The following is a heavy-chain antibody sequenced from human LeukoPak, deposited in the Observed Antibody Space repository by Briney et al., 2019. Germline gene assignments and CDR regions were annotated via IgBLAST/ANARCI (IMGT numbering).Heavy chain of an antibody. D-gene: IGHD3-3*01. V-gene: IGHV4-34*01. J-gene: IGHJ4*02. Sequence: SETMSLTCAVYGGSFSGYYWSWIRQPPGKGLEWIGEINHSGSTNYNPSLKSRVTISVDTSKNQFSLKLGSVTAADTAVYFCARGYYDFWSGYSSYFDYWGQGTLVTVSS. CDR1: GGSFSGYY. CDR2: INHSGST. CDR3: ARGYYDFWSGYSSYFDY.